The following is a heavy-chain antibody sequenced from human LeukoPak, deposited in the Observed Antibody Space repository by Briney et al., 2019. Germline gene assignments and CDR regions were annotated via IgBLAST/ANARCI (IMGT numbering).Heavy chain of an antibody. CDR3: AKGGQTGYRYFDY. J-gene: IGHJ4*02. V-gene: IGHV3-66*01. D-gene: IGHD3-9*01. Sequence: GGSLRLSCAASGFTVSSNYTSWVRQAPGKGLEWVSVIYSGGRTYYADSVKGRFTISRDNSKNTLYLQMNSLRAEDTAVYYCAKGGQTGYRYFDYWGQGTLVTVSS. CDR1: GFTVSSNY. CDR2: IYSGGRT.